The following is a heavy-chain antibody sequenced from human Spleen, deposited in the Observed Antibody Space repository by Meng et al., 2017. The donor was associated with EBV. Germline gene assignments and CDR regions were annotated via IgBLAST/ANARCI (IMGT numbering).Heavy chain of an antibody. CDR3: ARKLYTDSFFDS. J-gene: IGHJ4*02. D-gene: IGHD2-2*02. Sequence: QVQLQESGPGLVKPAETLSLTCSVSGGSVSSGRYYWSWIRQPPGKGLEWIGYIYFTGSTKVHPSLKSRLTISVDTAKNQFSLKLTSVTAADTAVYYCARKLYTDSFFDSWGQGTLVTVSS. CDR1: GGSVSSGRYY. V-gene: IGHV4-61*01. CDR2: IYFTGST.